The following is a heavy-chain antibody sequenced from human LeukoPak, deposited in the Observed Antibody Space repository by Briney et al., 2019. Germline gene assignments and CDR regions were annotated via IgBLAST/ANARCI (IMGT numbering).Heavy chain of an antibody. J-gene: IGHJ4*02. CDR3: ARGSVRAPGVVVFDY. CDR2: IYSGGST. D-gene: IGHD2-21*01. CDR1: GFTVSSNY. V-gene: IGHV3-66*01. Sequence: GGSLRLSCAASGFTVSSNYMSWVRQAPGKGLEWVSVIYSGGSTYYADSVKGRFTISRDNSKNTLYLQMNSLKAEDTAVYYCARGSVRAPGVVVFDYWGQGTLVTVSS.